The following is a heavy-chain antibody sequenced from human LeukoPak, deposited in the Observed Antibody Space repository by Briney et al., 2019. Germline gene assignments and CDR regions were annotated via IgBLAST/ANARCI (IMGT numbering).Heavy chain of an antibody. J-gene: IGHJ4*02. D-gene: IGHD4-17*01. CDR2: ISAYNGKT. CDR1: GYTFTSYG. V-gene: IGHV1-18*04. CDR3: TRDGPDYGDYINFDY. Sequence: ASVRVSCKASGYTFTSYGISWVRQAPGQGLEWMGWISAYNGKTNYAPKFQGRVTMTTDTSTSTAYMDLRSPRSDDTAVYYCTRDGPDYGDYINFDYWGQGTLVTVSS.